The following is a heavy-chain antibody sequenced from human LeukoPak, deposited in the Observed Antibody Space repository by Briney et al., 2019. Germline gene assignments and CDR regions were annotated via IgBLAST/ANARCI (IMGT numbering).Heavy chain of an antibody. CDR1: GFTFSNFD. V-gene: IGHV3-30*02. CDR2: IRYDGSNK. D-gene: IGHD6-13*01. Sequence: GGSLRISCAASGFTFSNFDMHWVRQAPGKGLEWVAFIRYDGSNKHHADSVKGRFTISRDNSKNTLYLQMNSLRPEDTAVYYCAKVVHTSSWYSTGHWGQGTLVTVS. CDR3: AKVVHTSSWYSTGH. J-gene: IGHJ4*02.